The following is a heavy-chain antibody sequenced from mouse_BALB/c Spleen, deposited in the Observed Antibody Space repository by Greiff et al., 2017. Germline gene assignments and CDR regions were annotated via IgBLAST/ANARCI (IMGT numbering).Heavy chain of an antibody. Sequence: EVKLVESGGGLVKPGGSLKLSCAASGFTFSDYYMYWVRQTPEKRLEWVATISDGGSYTYYPDSVKGRFTISRDNAKNNLYLQMSSLKSEDTAMYYCARGPDGYYLYYAMDYWGQGTSVTVSS. CDR1: GFTFSDYY. CDR3: ARGPDGYYLYYAMDY. V-gene: IGHV5-4*02. CDR2: ISDGGSYT. D-gene: IGHD2-3*01. J-gene: IGHJ4*01.